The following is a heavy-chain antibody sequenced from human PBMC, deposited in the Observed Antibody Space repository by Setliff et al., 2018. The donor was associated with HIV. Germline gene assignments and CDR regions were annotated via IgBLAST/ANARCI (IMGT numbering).Heavy chain of an antibody. J-gene: IGHJ4*02. D-gene: IGHD2-8*01. Sequence: ASVKVSCKASGYNFTNYAISWVRQAPGQGLEWMGWISTYNGHTDYAQSLQGRVTITTDELMTTAYMELTSLRSEDTAVYYCASGSGYCRNGVCYIGVHKNPDKYYFDYWGQGTLVTVSS. CDR3: ASGSGYCRNGVCYIGVHKNPDKYYFDY. CDR2: ISTYNGHT. V-gene: IGHV1-18*01. CDR1: GYNFTNYA.